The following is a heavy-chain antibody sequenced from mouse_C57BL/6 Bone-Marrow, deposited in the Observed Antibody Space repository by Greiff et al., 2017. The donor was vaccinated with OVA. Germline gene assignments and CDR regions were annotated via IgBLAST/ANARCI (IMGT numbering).Heavy chain of an antibody. CDR1: GYTFTSYW. D-gene: IGHD2-1*01. J-gene: IGHJ3*01. CDR3: ARYGNYGAWFAN. V-gene: IGHV1-55*01. CDR2: IYPGSGST. Sequence: QVQLQQPGAELVKPGASVKMSCKASGYTFTSYWITWVKQRPGQGLEWIGDIYPGSGSTNYNEKFKSKATLTVDTSSSTAYMQLSSLTSEDSAVYYCARYGNYGAWFANWGQGTLVTVSA.